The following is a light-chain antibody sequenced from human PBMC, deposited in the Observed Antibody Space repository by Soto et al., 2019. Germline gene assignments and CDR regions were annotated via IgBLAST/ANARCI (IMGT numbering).Light chain of an antibody. V-gene: IGLV2-14*01. Sequence: QSLLTQPASVSGCPGQSITISCTGTSSDVGGYNYVSWYQQHPGKAPKLMIYDVSNRPSGVSNRFSGSKSGNTASLTISGLQAEDEADYYCSSYTSSSTLDVFGTETKVTVL. CDR3: SSYTSSSTLDV. CDR1: SSDVGGYNY. CDR2: DVS. J-gene: IGLJ1*01.